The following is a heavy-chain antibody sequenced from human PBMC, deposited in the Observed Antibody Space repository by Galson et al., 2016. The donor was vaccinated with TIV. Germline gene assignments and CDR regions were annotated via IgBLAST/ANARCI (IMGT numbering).Heavy chain of an antibody. J-gene: IGHJ4*02. CDR3: ARERDSGYAYYFDF. CDR1: GYRFSNYW. D-gene: IGHD6-25*01. Sequence: QSGAEVKEPGESLKISCKGSGYRFSNYWIAWVRQMPGKGLEWMGVIYPVDSDTRYGPSFQGQVTISADKSISTAYLQWNSLKASDSAIYYCARERDSGYAYYFDFWGQGTLVTVSS. CDR2: IYPVDSDT. V-gene: IGHV5-51*03.